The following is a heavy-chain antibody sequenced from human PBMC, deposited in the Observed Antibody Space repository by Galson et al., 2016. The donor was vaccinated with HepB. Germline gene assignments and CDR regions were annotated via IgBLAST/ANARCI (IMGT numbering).Heavy chain of an antibody. D-gene: IGHD3-10*01. CDR1: GYTFTSYG. V-gene: IGHV1-18*01. Sequence: SCKASGYTFTSYGVSWVRQAPGQGLEWMGWISVYNGNTNYAQKLQGRVTMTTDTSTSTAYMELRSLRSDERAVYYCARSRGAGEYFEYWGQGTQVTVSS. CDR2: ISVYNGNT. J-gene: IGHJ4*02. CDR3: ARSRGAGEYFEY.